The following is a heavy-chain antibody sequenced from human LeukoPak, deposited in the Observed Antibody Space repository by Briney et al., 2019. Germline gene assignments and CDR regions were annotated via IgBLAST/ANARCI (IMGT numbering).Heavy chain of an antibody. CDR1: GGSISSYY. CDR3: ARKGVSDLYYFDS. J-gene: IGHJ4*02. Sequence: PAETLSLTCTVSGGSISSYYWSWIRQPPGKGLEWMGNIYYSGSTNYNSSLKSRVTISVDTSKNQISLKLRSVTAADTAVYYCARKGVSDLYYFDSWGQGPLVPVSS. D-gene: IGHD3-16*01. CDR2: IYYSGST. V-gene: IGHV4-59*08.